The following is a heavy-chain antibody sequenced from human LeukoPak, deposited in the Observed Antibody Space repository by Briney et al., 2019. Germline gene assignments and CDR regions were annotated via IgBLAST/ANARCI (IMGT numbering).Heavy chain of an antibody. Sequence: GGSLRLSCAASGFTFSDYYMSWIRQAPGKGLEWVSYISSSGSTIYYADSVKGRLTTSRDNAKNSLYLQMNSLRAEDTAVYYCARGHTAMVTGHFQHWGQGTLVTVSS. CDR2: ISSSGSTI. CDR3: ARGHTAMVTGHFQH. V-gene: IGHV3-11*01. D-gene: IGHD5-18*01. J-gene: IGHJ1*01. CDR1: GFTFSDYY.